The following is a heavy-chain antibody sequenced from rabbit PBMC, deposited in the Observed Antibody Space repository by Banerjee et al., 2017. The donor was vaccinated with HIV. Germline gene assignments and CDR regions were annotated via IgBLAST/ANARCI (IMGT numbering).Heavy chain of an antibody. CDR2: IYAGSSGST. V-gene: IGHV1S40*01. CDR3: ARAGGYADYGYDI. J-gene: IGHJ2*01. CDR1: GFTLSSYW. D-gene: IGHD6-1*01. Sequence: QSLEESGGDLVKPGASLTLTCTASGFTLSSYWICWVRQAPGKGLEWIACIYAGSSGSTYYASWAKGRFTVSKTSSTTVTLQMTSLTAADTATYFCARAGGYADYGYDIWGPGTLVTVS.